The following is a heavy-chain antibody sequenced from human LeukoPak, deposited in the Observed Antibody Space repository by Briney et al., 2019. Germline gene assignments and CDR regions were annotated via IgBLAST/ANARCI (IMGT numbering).Heavy chain of an antibody. Sequence: GGSLRLSCAASGFTFSSYWLSWVRQAPGKGLEWVANIKEDGTEKYYVDSVKGRFTISRDNAKNSRYLQMNSLRAEDTAVYYCAKSFTVTHNNWFDPWGQGTLVTVSS. CDR1: GFTFSSYW. J-gene: IGHJ5*02. CDR3: AKSFTVTHNNWFDP. CDR2: IKEDGTEK. V-gene: IGHV3-7*01. D-gene: IGHD4-17*01.